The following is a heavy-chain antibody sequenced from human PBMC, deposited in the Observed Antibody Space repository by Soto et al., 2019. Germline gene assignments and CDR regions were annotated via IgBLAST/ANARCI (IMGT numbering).Heavy chain of an antibody. V-gene: IGHV3-74*01. CDR3: ARFTWGSSAFDI. CDR2: ISDDGSST. D-gene: IGHD7-27*01. Sequence: GSLRLSCAASGFTFSNSWMHWVRQAPGKGLMWVSRISDDGSSTTYAESVKGRFTISRDNATNTLYLEMNSLRAEDTAVYYCARFTWGSSAFDIWGQGTMVTVSS. CDR1: GFTFSNSW. J-gene: IGHJ3*02.